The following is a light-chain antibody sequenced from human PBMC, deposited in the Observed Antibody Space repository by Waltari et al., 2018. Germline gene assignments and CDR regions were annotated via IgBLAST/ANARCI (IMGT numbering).Light chain of an antibody. V-gene: IGKV1-5*01. CDR1: QSISSW. Sequence: DTQMTQSPSTLSASVGDPVTITCRASQSISSWLAGYQQKPGKAPKLLIFHASSLESGVPSRFSGGGSGVEFTLTISSLQPDDFATYYCQQYDTYPIYTFGQGTKLEIK. CDR2: HAS. J-gene: IGKJ2*01. CDR3: QQYDTYPIYT.